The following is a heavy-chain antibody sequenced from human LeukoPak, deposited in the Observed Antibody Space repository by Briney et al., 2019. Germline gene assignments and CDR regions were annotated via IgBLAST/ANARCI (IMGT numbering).Heavy chain of an antibody. D-gene: IGHD3-10*01. CDR3: ARDHSYFGSGSYSNVDY. CDR1: GYTFTAYY. Sequence: VASVKVSCKASGYTFTAYYMHWVRQAPGQGLEWMGWINPNSGDTNYAQKFQGRVTMTRDTSSSTAYMDLNRLRSDDTAVYYCARDHSYFGSGSYSNVDYWGQGTLVTVSS. CDR2: INPNSGDT. J-gene: IGHJ4*02. V-gene: IGHV1-2*02.